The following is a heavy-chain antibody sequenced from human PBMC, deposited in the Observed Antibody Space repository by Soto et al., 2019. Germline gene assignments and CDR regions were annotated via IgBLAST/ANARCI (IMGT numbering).Heavy chain of an antibody. CDR3: ARGGITIFGVVTNWFDP. J-gene: IGHJ5*02. CDR2: IYHSGST. D-gene: IGHD3-3*01. Sequence: SETLSLTCAVSGGSISSGGYSWSWIRQPPGKGLEWIGYIYHSGSTYYNPSLKSRVTISVDRSKNQFSLKLSSVTAADTAVYYCARGGITIFGVVTNWFDPWGQGTLVTVSS. CDR1: GGSISSGGYS. V-gene: IGHV4-30-2*01.